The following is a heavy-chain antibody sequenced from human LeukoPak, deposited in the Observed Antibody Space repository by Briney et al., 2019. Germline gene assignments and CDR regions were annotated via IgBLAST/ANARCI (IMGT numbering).Heavy chain of an antibody. CDR3: ARWADWSGYYEGYFDY. CDR1: RGTFSSYA. Sequence: SVKVSCKASRGTFSSYAISWVRQAPGHGLEWMGGIIPFFSTANYAQKFQGRVTITADESTSTAYMELSSLRSEDTAVYYCARWADWSGYYEGYFDYWGQGTLVTVSS. D-gene: IGHD3-3*01. J-gene: IGHJ4*02. CDR2: IIPFFSTA. V-gene: IGHV1-69*01.